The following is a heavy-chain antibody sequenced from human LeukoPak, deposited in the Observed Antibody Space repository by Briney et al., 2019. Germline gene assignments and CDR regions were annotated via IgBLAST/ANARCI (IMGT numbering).Heavy chain of an antibody. Sequence: PGGSLRLSCAASGFTFSSYWMSWVRQAPGKGLEWVANIKQDGSEKYYVDSVKGRFTISRDNAKNSPYLQMNSLRAEDTAVYYCARDWGELPRDAFDIWGQGTMVTVSS. V-gene: IGHV3-7*01. CDR1: GFTFSSYW. D-gene: IGHD1-26*01. CDR2: IKQDGSEK. J-gene: IGHJ3*02. CDR3: ARDWGELPRDAFDI.